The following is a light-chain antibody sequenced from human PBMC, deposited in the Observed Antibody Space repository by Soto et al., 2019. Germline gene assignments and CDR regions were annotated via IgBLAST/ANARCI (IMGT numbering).Light chain of an antibody. CDR2: PAS. CDR1: QDISTS. CDR3: QPLRPYPCG. J-gene: IGKJ2*04. V-gene: IGKV1-9*01. Sequence: DIQLTQSPSFLSASVGDRVTVSCRASQDISTSLAWFQQKAGKVPQLLVYPASTLQDGVPSRFSGSGSGTYFIHPITTLQAEDFATSYCQPLRPYPCGVWQGT.